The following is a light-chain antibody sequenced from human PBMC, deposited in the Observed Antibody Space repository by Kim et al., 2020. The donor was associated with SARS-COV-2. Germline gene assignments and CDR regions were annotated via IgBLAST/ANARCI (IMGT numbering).Light chain of an antibody. V-gene: IGKV3-20*01. CDR1: QSINSNY. CDR3: QEYGTS. Sequence: LSLSPGERATLSCRAGQSINSNYIAWYQQKPGQAPRLLIYGASSRATGIPDRFSGSGSGTDFTLTITTLEPEDFAVYYCQEYGTSFGQGTRLEIK. CDR2: GAS. J-gene: IGKJ5*01.